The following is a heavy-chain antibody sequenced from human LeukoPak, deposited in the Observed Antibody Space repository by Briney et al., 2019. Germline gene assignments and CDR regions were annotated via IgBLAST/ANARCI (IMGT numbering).Heavy chain of an antibody. CDR2: ISYDGSNK. Sequence: GGSLRLSCAASGFTFSSSWMSWVRQAPGKGLEWVAVISYDGSNKYYADSVKGRFTISRDNSKNTLYLQMNSLRAEDTAVYYCAKDALGYCSGGSCSTRSWFDPWGQGTLVTVSS. CDR1: GFTFSSSW. V-gene: IGHV3-30*18. CDR3: AKDALGYCSGGSCSTRSWFDP. D-gene: IGHD2-15*01. J-gene: IGHJ5*02.